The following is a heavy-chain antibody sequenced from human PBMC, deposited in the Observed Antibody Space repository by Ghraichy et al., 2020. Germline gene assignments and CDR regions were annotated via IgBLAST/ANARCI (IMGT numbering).Heavy chain of an antibody. J-gene: IGHJ2*01. CDR2: IYYSGST. CDR1: GGSISSSSYY. V-gene: IGHV4-39*01. D-gene: IGHD4-23*01. Sequence: SETLSLTCTVSGGSISSSSYYWGWIRQPPGKGLEWIGSIYYSGSTYYNPSLKSRVTISVDTSKNQFSLKLSSVTAADTAVYYCASNDYGGNNWYFDLWGRGTLVTVSS. CDR3: ASNDYGGNNWYFDL.